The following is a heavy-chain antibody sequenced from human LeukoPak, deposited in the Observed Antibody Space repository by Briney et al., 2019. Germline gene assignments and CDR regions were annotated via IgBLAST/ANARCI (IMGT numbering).Heavy chain of an antibody. D-gene: IGHD1-14*01. CDR2: IIPIFGTA. Sequence: ASVKVSCKASGGTFSSYAISWVRQAPGQGLEWMGGIIPIFGTANYAQKFQGRVTITTDESTSTAYMELSSLRSEDTAVYYCARVSLTGWGQDYYYYYYMDVWGKGTTVTVSS. CDR1: GGTFSSYA. J-gene: IGHJ6*03. V-gene: IGHV1-69*05. CDR3: ARVSLTGWGQDYYYYYYMDV.